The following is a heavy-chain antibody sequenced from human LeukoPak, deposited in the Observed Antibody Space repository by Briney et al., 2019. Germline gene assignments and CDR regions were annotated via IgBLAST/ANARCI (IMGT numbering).Heavy chain of an antibody. V-gene: IGHV3-30*02. D-gene: IGHD3-3*01. CDR3: AKDGYDFWSGYYRYYYYYMDV. J-gene: IGHJ6*03. CDR2: IRYDGSNK. Sequence: GRSLRLSCAASGFTFSSYGMHSVRQAPGKGLEWVAFIRYDGSNKYYADSVKGRFTISRDNSKNTLYLQIHILRAEDTAVYYCAKDGYDFWSGYYRYYYYYMDVWGKGTTVTVSS. CDR1: GFTFSSYG.